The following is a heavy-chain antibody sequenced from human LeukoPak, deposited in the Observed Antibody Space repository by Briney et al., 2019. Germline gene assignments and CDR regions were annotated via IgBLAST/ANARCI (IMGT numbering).Heavy chain of an antibody. CDR3: ARLYDSSGYNFDY. Sequence: PGGSLRLSCAASGYTFTSYGISWVRQAPGQGLEWMGWISAYNGNTNYAQKPQGRVTMTTDTSTSTAYMELRSLRSDDTAVYYCARLYDSSGYNFDYWGQGTLVTVSS. CDR1: GYTFTSYG. V-gene: IGHV1-18*01. J-gene: IGHJ4*02. CDR2: ISAYNGNT. D-gene: IGHD3-22*01.